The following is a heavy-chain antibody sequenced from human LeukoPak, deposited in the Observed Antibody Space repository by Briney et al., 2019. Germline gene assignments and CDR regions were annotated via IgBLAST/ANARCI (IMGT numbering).Heavy chain of an antibody. CDR1: GFTFSDYY. J-gene: IGHJ5*02. CDR3: ARDRNRFDP. Sequence: PGESLRLSCAVSGFTFSDYYRSWIRQAPGKGLELVSYISSSGSTIYYADSVKDRFTISRDNAKNSLYLQMNSLRAEDTAVYYCARDRNRFDPWGQGTLVTVSS. V-gene: IGHV3-11*01. CDR2: ISSSGSTI.